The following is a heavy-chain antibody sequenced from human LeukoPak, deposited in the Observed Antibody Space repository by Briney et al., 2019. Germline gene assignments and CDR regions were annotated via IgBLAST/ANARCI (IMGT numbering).Heavy chain of an antibody. J-gene: IGHJ5*02. CDR2: ISYDGSNK. V-gene: IGHV3-30*18. CDR1: GFTFSSYG. Sequence: GRSLRLSCAASGFTFSSYGMHWVRQAPGKGLEWVAVISYDGSNKYYADSVKGRFTISRDNSKNTLYLQMNSLRAEDTAVYYCAKDRMASTWGQGTLVTVSS. CDR3: AKDRMAST. D-gene: IGHD6-19*01.